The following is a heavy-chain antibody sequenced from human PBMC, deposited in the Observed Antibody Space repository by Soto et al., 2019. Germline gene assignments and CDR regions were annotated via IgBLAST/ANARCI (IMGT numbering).Heavy chain of an antibody. D-gene: IGHD2-15*01. CDR1: GYTFTSYG. CDR3: ARGGVGHCSGGSCPIIWFDP. J-gene: IGHJ5*02. Sequence: ASVKVSCKASGYTFTSYGITWVRQAPGQGLEWMGWISAYNGNTDYAQKLQGRVTMTTDTSTSTAYMELRSLRSDDTAVYYCARGGVGHCSGGSCPIIWFDPWGQGTLVTVSS. V-gene: IGHV1-18*01. CDR2: ISAYNGNT.